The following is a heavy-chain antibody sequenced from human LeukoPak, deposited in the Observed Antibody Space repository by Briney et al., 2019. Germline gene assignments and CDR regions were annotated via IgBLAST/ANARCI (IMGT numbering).Heavy chain of an antibody. CDR3: ARPGTFWPKESYYFDY. Sequence: ASVKVSCKASGGTFSTSTFNWVRQAPGQGLEWMGGTIPIYGAAHYAQEFQGRVTITADKSTSTAYMELSSLNSEDTAMYYCARPGTFWPKESYYFDYWGQGTLVTVSS. CDR2: TIPIYGAA. J-gene: IGHJ4*02. V-gene: IGHV1-69*06. CDR1: GGTFSTST.